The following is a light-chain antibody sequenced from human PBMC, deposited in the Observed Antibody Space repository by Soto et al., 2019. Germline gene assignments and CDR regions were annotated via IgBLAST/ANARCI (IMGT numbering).Light chain of an antibody. CDR2: AAN. J-gene: IGLJ3*02. CDR3: SSYTSSSTQV. CDR1: SSDVGGYNY. V-gene: IGLV2-14*01. Sequence: QSALTQPASVSGSPGQSITISCTGTSSDVGGYNYVSWYQHHPGKVPKLMIYAANNRPSGVSNRFSGSKSGNTASLTISGLQAEDEADYYCSSYTSSSTQVLGGGTKLTVL.